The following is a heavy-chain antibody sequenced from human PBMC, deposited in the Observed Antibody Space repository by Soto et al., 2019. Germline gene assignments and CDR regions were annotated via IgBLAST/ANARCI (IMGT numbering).Heavy chain of an antibody. D-gene: IGHD3-10*01. V-gene: IGHV3-23*01. CDR3: AFNSGSGRYYLDY. J-gene: IGHJ4*02. CDR1: GLTFSSYA. CDR2: ISGGGETT. Sequence: EVKLLESGGGLVQPGGSLRLSCAASGLTFSSYAMWWVRQAPGKGLECVSSISGGGETTYYAYSVKGRFTISRDNSKNTLYLQMKSLRAEDTAVYYCAFNSGSGRYYLDYWGQGTLFTVSS.